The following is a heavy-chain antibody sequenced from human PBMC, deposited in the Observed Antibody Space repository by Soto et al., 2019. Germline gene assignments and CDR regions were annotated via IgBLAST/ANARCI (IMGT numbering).Heavy chain of an antibody. D-gene: IGHD3-22*01. CDR3: ARDYYYDSSGYYYDRGAFDI. V-gene: IGHV4-31*03. CDR1: GGSISSGGYY. J-gene: IGHJ3*02. Sequence: PSETLSLTCTVSGGSISSGGYYWSWIRQHPGKGLEWIGYIYYSGSTYYNPSLKSRVTISVDTSKNQFSLKLSSVTAADTAVYYCARDYYYDSSGYYYDRGAFDIWGQGTMVTVS. CDR2: IYYSGST.